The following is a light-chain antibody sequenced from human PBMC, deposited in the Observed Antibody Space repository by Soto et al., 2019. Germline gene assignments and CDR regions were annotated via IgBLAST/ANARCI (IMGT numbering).Light chain of an antibody. J-gene: IGKJ3*01. Sequence: EIVLTQSPGTMSLSPEERATLSCRASQSVSSSYLAWYLQKPGQAPRLLIYGASSRATGIPDRFSGSGSGTDFALTISRLEPGDVAVYYCQQYGSSPRTFGPGTKVDIK. V-gene: IGKV3-20*01. CDR3: QQYGSSPRT. CDR2: GAS. CDR1: QSVSSSY.